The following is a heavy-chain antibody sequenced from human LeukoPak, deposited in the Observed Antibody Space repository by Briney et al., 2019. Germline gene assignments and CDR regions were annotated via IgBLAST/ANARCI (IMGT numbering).Heavy chain of an antibody. V-gene: IGHV1-69*13. J-gene: IGHJ6*03. CDR3: ARDANWNSDGYYYYYMDV. CDR2: IIPIFGTA. Sequence: GASVKVSCKASGGTFSSYAISWVRQAPGQGLEWMGGIIPIFGTANYAQKFQGRVTITADESTSTAYMELSSLRSEDTAVYYCARDANWNSDGYYYYYMDVWGKGTTVTVSS. D-gene: IGHD1-7*01. CDR1: GGTFSSYA.